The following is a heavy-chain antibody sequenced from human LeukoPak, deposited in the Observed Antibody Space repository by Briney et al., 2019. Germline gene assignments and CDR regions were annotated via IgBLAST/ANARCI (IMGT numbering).Heavy chain of an antibody. CDR1: GYTLTELS. Sequence: ASVKVSCKVSGYTLTELSMHWVRQAPGKGLEWMGGFDPEDGETIYAQKFQGRVTMTEDTSTDTAYMELSSLRSDDTAVYYCARVRSRGVNPPFDYWGQGTLVTVSS. D-gene: IGHD3-10*01. CDR2: FDPEDGET. J-gene: IGHJ4*02. CDR3: ARVRSRGVNPPFDY. V-gene: IGHV1-24*01.